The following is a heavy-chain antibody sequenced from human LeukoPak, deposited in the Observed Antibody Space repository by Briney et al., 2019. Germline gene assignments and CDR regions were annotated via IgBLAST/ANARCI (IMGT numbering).Heavy chain of an antibody. Sequence: SETLSLTCTVSGGSISSSSYYWGWIRQPPGKGLEWIGSIYYSGSTYYNPSLKSRVTISVDTSKNQFSLKLSSVTAADTAVYYCARHSVSIVAVQYNWFDPWGQGTLATVSS. CDR1: GGSISSSSYY. CDR3: ARHSVSIVAVQYNWFDP. J-gene: IGHJ5*02. CDR2: IYYSGST. D-gene: IGHD3-22*01. V-gene: IGHV4-39*01.